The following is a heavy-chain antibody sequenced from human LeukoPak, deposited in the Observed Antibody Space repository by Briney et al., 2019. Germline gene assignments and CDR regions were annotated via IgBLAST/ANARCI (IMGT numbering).Heavy chain of an antibody. CDR1: GFTFSSHS. Sequence: PGGSLRLSCAASGFTFSSHSMNWVRQAPGKGLEWVSYISSSGSTIYYADSVKGRFSISRDNAKNSLHLQMNSLRDEDTAVYYCAKHRFESGGYHSTDWGQGTLVTVSS. V-gene: IGHV3-48*02. CDR2: ISSSGSTI. CDR3: AKHRFESGGYHSTD. J-gene: IGHJ4*02. D-gene: IGHD3-22*01.